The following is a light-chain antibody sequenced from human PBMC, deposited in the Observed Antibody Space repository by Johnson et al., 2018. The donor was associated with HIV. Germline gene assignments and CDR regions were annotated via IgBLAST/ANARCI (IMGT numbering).Light chain of an antibody. CDR3: GTWDSSLNASCV. J-gene: IGLJ1*01. V-gene: IGLV1-51*01. CDR1: NSNIGNNY. Sequence: QSVLTQPPSVSAAPGQKVTISCSGSNSNIGNNYVSWYQHLPGTAPKLLIYDNDQRPSGIPDRFSASKSGTSATLDITGLQTGDGADYYCGTWDSSLNASCVFGSGTKVTVL. CDR2: DND.